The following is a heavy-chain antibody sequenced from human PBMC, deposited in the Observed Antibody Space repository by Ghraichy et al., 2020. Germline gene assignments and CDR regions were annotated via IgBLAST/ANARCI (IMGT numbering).Heavy chain of an antibody. J-gene: IGHJ1*01. V-gene: IGHV3-33*01. CDR2: TWYDGTNK. D-gene: IGHD6-19*01. Sequence: GESLNISCAASGFTFSSYGMHWVRQAPGKGLEWVAVTWYDGTNKYYADSVKGRFTISRDNSKNTLYLQMNSLRAEDTAVYYCARGPDTYSDWYGYFQHWGQGTLVTVSS. CDR3: ARGPDTYSDWYGYFQH. CDR1: GFTFSSYG.